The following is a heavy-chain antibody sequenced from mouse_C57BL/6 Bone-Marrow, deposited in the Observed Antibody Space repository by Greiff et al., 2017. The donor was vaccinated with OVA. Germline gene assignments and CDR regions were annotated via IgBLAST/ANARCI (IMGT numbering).Heavy chain of an antibody. V-gene: IGHV5-9*01. CDR2: ISGGGGNT. J-gene: IGHJ2*01. CDR1: GFTFSSYT. Sequence: EVKLVESGGGLVKPGGSLKLSCAASGFTFSSYTMSRVRQTPEKRLEWVATISGGGGNTYYPDSVKGRFTISSDNATNSLYLQLFSLRSEDTALYSCARHPYGSIYVGYFDYWGQGTTLTVSS. D-gene: IGHD1-1*01. CDR3: ARHPYGSIYVGYFDY.